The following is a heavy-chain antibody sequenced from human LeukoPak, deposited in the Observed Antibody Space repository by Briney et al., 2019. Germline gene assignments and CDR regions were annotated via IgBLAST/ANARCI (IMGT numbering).Heavy chain of an antibody. D-gene: IGHD6-13*01. Sequence: SQTLSLTCSVSGGSISSGNYFWAWIRQSAGKGLEWIGRIYTSGSTNYNPSLKSRVTMSVDTSKNQFSLKLSSVTAADTAVYYCARAVALAAAGTSNNWFDPWGQGTLVTVSS. V-gene: IGHV4-61*02. J-gene: IGHJ5*02. CDR1: GGSISSGNYF. CDR3: ARAVALAAAGTSNNWFDP. CDR2: IYTSGST.